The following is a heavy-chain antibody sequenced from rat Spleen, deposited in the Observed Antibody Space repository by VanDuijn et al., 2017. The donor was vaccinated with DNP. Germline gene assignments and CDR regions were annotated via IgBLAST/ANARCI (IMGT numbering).Heavy chain of an antibody. V-gene: IGHV5-31*01. CDR3: ARVVDLHYGGDGDVLDV. J-gene: IGHJ4*01. CDR1: GFTFSYYW. Sequence: EVQLVESGGDLVQPGRSLKLSCVASGFTFSYYWMAWIRQVPGKGLEWIASITSGSGTTSYPDSVKGRFTISRDDAKDTLSLQMNSLRSEDTATYYCARVVDLHYGGDGDVLDVWGQGTSVTVSS. CDR2: ITSGSGTT. D-gene: IGHD1-1*01.